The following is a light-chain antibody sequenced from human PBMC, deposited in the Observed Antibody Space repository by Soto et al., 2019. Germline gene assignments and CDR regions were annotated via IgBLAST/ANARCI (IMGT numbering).Light chain of an antibody. CDR3: QQYYSTPLT. CDR2: WAS. J-gene: IGKJ4*01. V-gene: IGKV4-1*01. Sequence: DIVMTQSPDSLAVSLGERATINCKSSQSVLYSSNNKSYLAWFQQKPGQPPKLLIYWASNRVSGVPDRFSGSGSGTDFTLSISSLQAGDVAVYYCQQYYSTPLTFGGGTKVEIK. CDR1: QSVLYSSNNKSY.